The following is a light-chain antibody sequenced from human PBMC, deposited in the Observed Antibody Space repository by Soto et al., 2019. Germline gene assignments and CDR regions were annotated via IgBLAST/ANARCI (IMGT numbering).Light chain of an antibody. CDR3: QHYGTSLT. CDR1: QSVRADY. J-gene: IGKJ4*01. CDR2: GAS. V-gene: IGKV3-20*01. Sequence: EIVLTQSQDTLSLSPGERATLSSRASQSVRADYLTWYQQRRGQPPRLLIYGASNRATGIPDNFSGSGSGTDFTLTLSRLEPEDFAVYYCQHYGTSLTFVGGAKVEI.